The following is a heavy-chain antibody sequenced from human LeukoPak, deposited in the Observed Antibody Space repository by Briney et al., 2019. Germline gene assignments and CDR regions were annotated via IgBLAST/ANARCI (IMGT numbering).Heavy chain of an antibody. J-gene: IGHJ4*02. Sequence: GRSLRLSCAASGFTFSSYGMHWVRQAPGKGLEWVSGINWNGGSTGYADSVKGRFTISRDNAKNSLYLQMNSLRAEDTALYYCARDLYSGSYSPQGYWGQGTLVTVSS. CDR2: INWNGGST. CDR3: ARDLYSGSYSPQGY. CDR1: GFTFSSYG. V-gene: IGHV3-20*04. D-gene: IGHD1-26*01.